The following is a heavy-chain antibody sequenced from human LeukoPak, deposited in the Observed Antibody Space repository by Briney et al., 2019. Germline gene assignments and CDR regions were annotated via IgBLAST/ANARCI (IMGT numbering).Heavy chain of an antibody. CDR3: ARGRIGSSYYYFDY. J-gene: IGHJ4*02. D-gene: IGHD6-13*01. CDR2: INSDGTST. CDR1: GFTFSGYW. Sequence: GGSLRLSCVASGFTFSGYWMHWVRQPPGKGLVWVSRINSDGTSTTYADSVKGRFTITRDNAKNTLYLQMNSLRAEDTAVYYCARGRIGSSYYYFDYWGQGAVVTVSS. V-gene: IGHV3-74*01.